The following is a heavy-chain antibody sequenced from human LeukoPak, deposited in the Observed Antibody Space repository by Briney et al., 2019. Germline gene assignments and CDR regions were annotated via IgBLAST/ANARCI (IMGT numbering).Heavy chain of an antibody. V-gene: IGHV4-4*07. CDR2: IYASGRT. D-gene: IGHD2-8*01. Sequence: SETLSLTWTVAGGSMSSYYGSWIRQPAGKVLDWIGRIYASGRTHYNPSIKSRDTMSVDTSKTQFSLQLSSVTAADTAVYYCARDIGVKRIADYWGQGTLVTVSS. CDR3: ARDIGVKRIADY. CDR1: GGSMSSYY. J-gene: IGHJ4*02.